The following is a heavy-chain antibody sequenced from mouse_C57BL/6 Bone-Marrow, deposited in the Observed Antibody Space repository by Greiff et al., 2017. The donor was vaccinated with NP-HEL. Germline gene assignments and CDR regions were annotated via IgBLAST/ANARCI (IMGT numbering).Heavy chain of an antibody. Sequence: EVQLQQSGPGLVKPSQSLSLTCSVTGYSITSGYYWNWIRQFPGNKLEWMGYISYDGSNNYNPSLKNRISITRDTSQNQFFLKLNSVTTEDTATYYCARGTEMDAMDYWGQGTSVTVSS. D-gene: IGHD2-3*01. CDR3: ARGTEMDAMDY. CDR2: ISYDGSN. CDR1: GYSITSGYY. J-gene: IGHJ4*01. V-gene: IGHV3-6*01.